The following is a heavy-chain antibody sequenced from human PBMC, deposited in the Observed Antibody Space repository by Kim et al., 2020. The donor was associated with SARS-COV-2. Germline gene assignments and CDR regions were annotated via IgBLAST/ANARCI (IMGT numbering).Heavy chain of an antibody. CDR3: TRDSYYPPRPGHFQH. Sequence: GGSLRLSCTASGFTFGDYAMSWFRQAPGKGLEWVGFIRSKAYGGTTEYAASVKGRFTISRDDSKSIAYLQMNSLKTEDTAVYYCTRDSYYPPRPGHFQHWGQGTLVTVSS. V-gene: IGHV3-49*03. CDR1: GFTFGDYA. CDR2: IRSKAYGGTT. J-gene: IGHJ1*01. D-gene: IGHD3-10*01.